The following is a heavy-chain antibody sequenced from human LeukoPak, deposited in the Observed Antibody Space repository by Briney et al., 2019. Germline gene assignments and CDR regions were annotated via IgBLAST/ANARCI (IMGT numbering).Heavy chain of an antibody. J-gene: IGHJ4*02. V-gene: IGHV3-30*01. D-gene: IGHD1-1*01. CDR1: RFTFSSYA. CDR3: ARDPNPRGTGTFDY. Sequence: GRAPRLSCAAPRFTFSSYAMHWGRQAPGKGVEGGGVISYDGSNKYYADSVKGRFTISRDNSKNTLYLQMNSLRAEDTAVYYCARDPNPRGTGTFDYWGQGTLVTVSS. CDR2: ISYDGSNK.